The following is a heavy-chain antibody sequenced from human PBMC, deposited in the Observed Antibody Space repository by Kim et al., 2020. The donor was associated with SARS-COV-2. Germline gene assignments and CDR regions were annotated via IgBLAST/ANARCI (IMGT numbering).Heavy chain of an antibody. J-gene: IGHJ2*01. D-gene: IGHD3-3*01. CDR3: ARDSRRTIFGSRYFDL. Sequence: GGSLRLSCAASGFTFSSYDMHWVRQATGKGLEWVSAIGTAGDTYYPGSVKGRFTISRENAKNSLYLQMNSLRAGDTAVYYCARDSRRTIFGSRYFDLWGRGTLVTVSS. V-gene: IGHV3-13*04. CDR2: IGTAGDT. CDR1: GFTFSSYD.